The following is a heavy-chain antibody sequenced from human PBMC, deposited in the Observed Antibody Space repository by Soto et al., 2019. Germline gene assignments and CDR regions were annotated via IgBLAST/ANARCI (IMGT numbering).Heavy chain of an antibody. CDR3: ARRYYYDRSGYLDL. Sequence: GGSLRLSCAASGFGFGDYYMTWIRQPRGKGLEWISYISGPGLYTEYADSVKGRFTISRDNAENSLFLQMDSLRAEDTAVYYCARRYYYDRSGYLDLWGQGTQVTVSS. D-gene: IGHD3-22*01. V-gene: IGHV3-11*06. J-gene: IGHJ4*02. CDR2: ISGPGLYT. CDR1: GFGFGDYY.